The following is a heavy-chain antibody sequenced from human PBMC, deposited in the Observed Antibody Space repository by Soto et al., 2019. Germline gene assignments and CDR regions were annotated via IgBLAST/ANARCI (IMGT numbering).Heavy chain of an antibody. CDR2: ISGSGGST. J-gene: IGHJ5*02. CDR3: AKGSVDFWSGYSNNWFDP. V-gene: IGHV3-23*01. CDR1: GFTFSSYA. Sequence: EGSLRLSCAASGFTFSSYAMSWVRQAPGKGLEWVSAISGSGGSTYYADSVKGRFTISRDNSKNTLYLQMNSLRAEDTAVYYCAKGSVDFWSGYSNNWFDPWGQGTLVTVSS. D-gene: IGHD3-3*01.